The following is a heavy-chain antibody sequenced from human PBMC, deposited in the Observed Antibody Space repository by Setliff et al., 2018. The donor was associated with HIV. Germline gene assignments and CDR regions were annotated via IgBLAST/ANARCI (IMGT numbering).Heavy chain of an antibody. CDR1: GYSLTSYW. V-gene: IGHV5-51*01. J-gene: IGHJ6*02. CDR3: AKHLSPGSGWYSKARGMDV. Sequence: RGESLKISCKGSGYSLTSYWIGWVRQMPGKGLEWMGIIYPGNSDTTYSPSFQGQVTISADKSISTAYLQWSSLKASDTAMYYCAKHLSPGSGWYSKARGMDVWGQGTTVTVSS. CDR2: IYPGNSDT. D-gene: IGHD6-19*01.